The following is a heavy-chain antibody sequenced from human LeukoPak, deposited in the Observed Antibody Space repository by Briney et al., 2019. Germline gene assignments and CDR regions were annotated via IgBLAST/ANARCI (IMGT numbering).Heavy chain of an antibody. CDR2: IYPSDSAT. V-gene: IGHV5-51*01. Sequence: LGESLKISCKGSGFYFPGYWIAWVRQMPGKGLEWMGIIYPSDSATTYSPSLQGQVTISADKSISTAYLQWSSLKASDTAMYYCARPNITSYYDSRGYDAFDVWGQGTMVTVSS. CDR3: ARPNITSYYDSRGYDAFDV. D-gene: IGHD3-22*01. CDR1: GFYFPGYW. J-gene: IGHJ3*01.